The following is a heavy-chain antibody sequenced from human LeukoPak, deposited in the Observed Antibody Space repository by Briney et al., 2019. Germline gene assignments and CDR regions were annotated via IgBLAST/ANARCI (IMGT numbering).Heavy chain of an antibody. CDR1: GYTFTSYA. CDR2: INAGNGNT. J-gene: IGHJ4*02. Sequence: ASVKVSCKSSGYTFTSYAMHWVRQAPGQRLEWMGWINAGNGNTKYSQRFQGRVTMTRDTSTSTVYMELSSLRSEDTAVYYCATLGYCSGGSCPHFDYWGQGTLVTVSS. D-gene: IGHD2-15*01. V-gene: IGHV1-3*01. CDR3: ATLGYCSGGSCPHFDY.